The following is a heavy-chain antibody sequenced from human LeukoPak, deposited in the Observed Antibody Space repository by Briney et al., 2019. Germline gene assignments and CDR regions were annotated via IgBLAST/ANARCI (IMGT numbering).Heavy chain of an antibody. CDR2: ISGTGGST. V-gene: IGHV3-23*01. Sequence: GGSLRLSCAASGFTFSNYAMSWVRQDPGKGLEWVSVISGTGGSTYYADSVKGRFTISRDNSKNTVHLQMDSLRAEDTAVYYCARELHRDYYDTSGYFDYWGQGTLVTVSS. CDR3: ARELHRDYYDTSGYFDY. J-gene: IGHJ4*02. D-gene: IGHD3-22*01. CDR1: GFTFSNYA.